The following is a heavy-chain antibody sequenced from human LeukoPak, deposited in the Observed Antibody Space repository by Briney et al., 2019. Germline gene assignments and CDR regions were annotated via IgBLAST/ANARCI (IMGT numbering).Heavy chain of an antibody. D-gene: IGHD3-10*01. Sequence: SETLSLTCTVTGGSISSYYWSWIRQPPGKGLERLGYIYYTGSTNYNPSLKSRVTISVDTTKNQFSLKLSSVTAADTAVYYCARVGYYYGSEYFEHWGQGTLVTVSS. CDR3: ARVGYYYGSEYFEH. V-gene: IGHV4-59*12. CDR2: IYYTGST. CDR1: GGSISSYY. J-gene: IGHJ1*01.